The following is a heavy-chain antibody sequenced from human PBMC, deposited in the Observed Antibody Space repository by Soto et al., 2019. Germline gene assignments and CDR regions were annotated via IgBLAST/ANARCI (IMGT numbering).Heavy chain of an antibody. Sequence: PSETLSLTCTVSGGSVSSGSYHWSWIRQPPGKGLEWIGYIYYSGSTNYNPSLKSRVTISVDTSKNQFSLKLSSVTAADTAVYYCARPHGGSSGWDNWFDPWGQGTLVTVSS. V-gene: IGHV4-61*01. CDR1: GGSVSSGSYH. CDR3: ARPHGGSSGWDNWFDP. D-gene: IGHD6-25*01. CDR2: IYYSGST. J-gene: IGHJ5*02.